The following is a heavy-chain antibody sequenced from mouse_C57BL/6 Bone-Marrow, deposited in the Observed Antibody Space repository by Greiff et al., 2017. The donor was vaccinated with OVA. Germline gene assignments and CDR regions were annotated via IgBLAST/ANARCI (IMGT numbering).Heavy chain of an antibody. CDR1: GFTFSDYG. J-gene: IGHJ3*01. CDR3: ARGATVVAKESWFAY. CDR2: ISSGSSTI. D-gene: IGHD1-1*01. V-gene: IGHV5-17*01. Sequence: EVQGVESGGGLVKPGGSLKLSCAASGFTFSDYGMHWVRQAPETGLEWVAYISSGSSTIYYADTVKGRFTISRDNAKNTLFLQMTSLRSEDTAMYYCARGATVVAKESWFAYWGQGTLVTVSA.